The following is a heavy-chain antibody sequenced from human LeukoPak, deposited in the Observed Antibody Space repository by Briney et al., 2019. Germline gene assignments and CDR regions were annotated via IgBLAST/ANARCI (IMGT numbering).Heavy chain of an antibody. Sequence: GGPLRLSCAASGFTFDDYAMHWVRQAPGKGLEWVSGISWNSGSIGYADSVKGRFTISRDNAKNSLYLQMNSLRAEDMALYYCAKDSILGAFDIWGQGTMVTVSS. CDR3: AKDSILGAFDI. CDR1: GFTFDDYA. CDR2: ISWNSGSI. D-gene: IGHD1-26*01. V-gene: IGHV3-9*03. J-gene: IGHJ3*02.